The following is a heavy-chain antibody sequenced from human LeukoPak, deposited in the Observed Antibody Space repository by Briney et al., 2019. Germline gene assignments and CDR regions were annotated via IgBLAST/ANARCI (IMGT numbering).Heavy chain of an antibody. CDR2: IYYSGST. J-gene: IGHJ4*01. V-gene: IGHV4-61*05. D-gene: IGHD2-8*01. CDR1: GGSIRSSSYY. Sequence: SETLSLTCTVSGGSIRSSSYYWGWIRQPPGKGLEWIGYIYYSGSTNYNPSLKSRVTISRDTSKNQFFLKLRSVTAADTAVYYCTSGGMVSGDYWGHGTLVTVSS. CDR3: TSGGMVSGDY.